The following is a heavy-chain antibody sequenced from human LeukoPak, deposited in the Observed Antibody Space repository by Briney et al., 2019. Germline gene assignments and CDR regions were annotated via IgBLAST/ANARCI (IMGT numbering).Heavy chain of an antibody. V-gene: IGHV3-23*01. Sequence: GGSLRLSCAASGFTFSSYAMSWVRQAPGKGLEWVSAISTSGDRTYYADSVKGRFTISRDSSKNTLYMQMNSLRAEDTAVYYCAKDYLGSSYAFDVWGQGTMVTVSS. D-gene: IGHD6-13*01. CDR1: GFTFSSYA. CDR2: ISTSGDRT. CDR3: AKDYLGSSYAFDV. J-gene: IGHJ3*01.